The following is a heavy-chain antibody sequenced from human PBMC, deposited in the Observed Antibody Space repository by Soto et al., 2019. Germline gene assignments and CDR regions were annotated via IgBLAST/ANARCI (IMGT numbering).Heavy chain of an antibody. Sequence: QVQLQESGPGLVKPSQTLSLTCTVSGGSISSGGYYWSWIRQHPGKGLEWIGYIYYSGSTYYNPSLKGRVTMSVDTSKHQFSLKLSSVTAADTAVYYCARVPDLLDYYGSGRYTYGMDVWGQGTTVTVSS. J-gene: IGHJ6*02. V-gene: IGHV4-31*03. CDR2: IYYSGST. D-gene: IGHD3-10*01. CDR1: GGSISSGGYY. CDR3: ARVPDLLDYYGSGRYTYGMDV.